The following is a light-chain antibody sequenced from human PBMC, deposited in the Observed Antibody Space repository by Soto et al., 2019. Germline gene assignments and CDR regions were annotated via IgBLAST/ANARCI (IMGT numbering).Light chain of an antibody. Sequence: QSVLTQPPSASGTPGQRVTISCSGSSSNIGSNTVNWYQQLPGTAPKLLIYSNNQRPSGVPDRFSGSKSGTSASLDISGLQSEDEDDYYCAAWDDSLNGVVFGGGTKVTVL. CDR3: AAWDDSLNGVV. CDR1: SSNIGSNT. J-gene: IGLJ2*01. V-gene: IGLV1-44*01. CDR2: SNN.